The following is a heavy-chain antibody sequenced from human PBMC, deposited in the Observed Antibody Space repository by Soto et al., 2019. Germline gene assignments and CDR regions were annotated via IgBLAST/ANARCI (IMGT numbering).Heavy chain of an antibody. D-gene: IGHD3-3*01. CDR1: GYTFTSYD. V-gene: IGHV1-8*01. CDR3: ARGQVPPNYYDFWSGYYTLYYYYGMDV. CDR2: MNPNSGNT. Sequence: QVQLVQSGAEVKKPGASVKVSCKASGYTFTSYDINWVRQATGQGLEWMGWMNPNSGNTGYAQKFQGRVTMTRNTSISTAYMELSSLRSEDTAVYYCARGQVPPNYYDFWSGYYTLYYYYGMDVWGQGTTVTVSS. J-gene: IGHJ6*02.